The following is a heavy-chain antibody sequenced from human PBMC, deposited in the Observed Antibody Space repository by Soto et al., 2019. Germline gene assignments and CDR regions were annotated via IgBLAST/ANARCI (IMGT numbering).Heavy chain of an antibody. Sequence: PGGSLRLSCASSVFTFGDYAMHWVRQAPGKGLEWVSGISWNSGSIGYADSVKGRFTISRDNAKNSLYLQMNSLRAEDTALYYCAKDPTYYYDSSGYYDYWGQGTLVTVSS. CDR2: ISWNSGSI. D-gene: IGHD3-22*01. J-gene: IGHJ4*02. CDR1: VFTFGDYA. V-gene: IGHV3-9*01. CDR3: AKDPTYYYDSSGYYDY.